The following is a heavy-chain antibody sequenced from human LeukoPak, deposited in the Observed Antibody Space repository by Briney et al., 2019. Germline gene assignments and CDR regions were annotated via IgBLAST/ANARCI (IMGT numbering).Heavy chain of an antibody. D-gene: IGHD2-2*01. V-gene: IGHV1-8*03. CDR3: ARPYQDDAFDI. J-gene: IGHJ3*02. CDR1: GYTFTSYD. Sequence: ASVKVSCKASGYTFTSYDINWVRQATGQGLGWMGWMNPNSGNTGYAQKFQGRVTITRNTSISTAYMELSSLRSEDTAVYYCARPYQDDAFDIWGQGTMVTVSS. CDR2: MNPNSGNT.